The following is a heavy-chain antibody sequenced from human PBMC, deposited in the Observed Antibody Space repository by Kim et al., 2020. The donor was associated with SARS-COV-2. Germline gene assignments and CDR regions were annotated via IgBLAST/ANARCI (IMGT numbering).Heavy chain of an antibody. CDR1: GFTFTSYA. V-gene: IGHV3-23*01. CDR3: AKERDIVAKKYFDY. D-gene: IGHD5-12*01. J-gene: IGHJ4*02. Sequence: GGSLRLSCAASGFTFTSYALTWVRQAPGKGLEWVAAITGSGWRTYYADSVKGRFTISRDESKNTLYLQMNSLGPDDTAFYYCAKERDIVAKKYFDYWGQG. CDR2: ITGSGWRT.